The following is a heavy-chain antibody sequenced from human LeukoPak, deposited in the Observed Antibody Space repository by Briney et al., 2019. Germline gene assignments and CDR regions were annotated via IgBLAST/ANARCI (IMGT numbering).Heavy chain of an antibody. Sequence: PGGSLRLSCAASGFTFSSYWMHWVRQAPGKGLVWVSRINSDGSSTNYADSVKGRFTVSRDNAKNTLYRQMNSLRAEDTAVFYCARDRVAAVNDAFDIWGQGTMVTVSS. J-gene: IGHJ3*02. D-gene: IGHD6-13*01. CDR1: GFTFSSYW. V-gene: IGHV3-74*01. CDR2: INSDGSST. CDR3: ARDRVAAVNDAFDI.